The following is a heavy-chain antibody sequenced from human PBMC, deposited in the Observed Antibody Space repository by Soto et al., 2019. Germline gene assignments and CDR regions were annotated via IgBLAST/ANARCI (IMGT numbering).Heavy chain of an antibody. J-gene: IGHJ6*02. Sequence: PGESLKISCKGSGYSFTSYWIGWVRQMPGKGLEWMGIIYPGDSDTRYSPSFQGQVTISADKSISTAYLQWSSLKASDTAMYYCARHGHSSSWYYYGMDVWGQRTTVTVSS. D-gene: IGHD6-13*01. CDR2: IYPGDSDT. V-gene: IGHV5-51*01. CDR3: ARHGHSSSWYYYGMDV. CDR1: GYSFTSYW.